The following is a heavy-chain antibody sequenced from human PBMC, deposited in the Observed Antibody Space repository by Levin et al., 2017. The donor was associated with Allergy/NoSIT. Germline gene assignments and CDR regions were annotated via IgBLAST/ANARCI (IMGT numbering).Heavy chain of an antibody. CDR2: IRNKAHGGTT. CDR3: ARGGPPNYDYNWGSYRDGYFDY. Sequence: GESLKISCTGSGFTFGDYAMSWVRQAPGKGLEWVGFIRNKAHGGTTEYAASVKGRLAISRDDSKSIAYLQMNSLKTEDTAVYFCARGGPPNYDYNWGSYRDGYFDYWGQGTLVTVSS. V-gene: IGHV3-49*04. D-gene: IGHD3-16*02. CDR1: GFTFGDYA. J-gene: IGHJ4*02.